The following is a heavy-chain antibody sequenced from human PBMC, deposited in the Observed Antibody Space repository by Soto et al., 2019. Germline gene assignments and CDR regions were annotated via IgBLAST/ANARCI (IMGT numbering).Heavy chain of an antibody. CDR3: ARDGVGPFDY. CDR1: GGSVSTYY. D-gene: IGHD3-3*01. V-gene: IGHV4-59*02. Sequence: QVQLQESGPGLLKPSETLSLTCTISGGSVSTYYWSWIRQPPGKELEWIGLTSYSGNTNYNPSLKSRVAMAVDTSKNHFSLTLSSVTAADTADYYCARDGVGPFDYWGQGTLVTVSS. CDR2: TSYSGNT. J-gene: IGHJ4*02.